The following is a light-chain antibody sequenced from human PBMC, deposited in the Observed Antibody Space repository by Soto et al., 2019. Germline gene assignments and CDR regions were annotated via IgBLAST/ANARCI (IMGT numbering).Light chain of an antibody. V-gene: IGLV1-51*01. CDR1: SSNIGNNY. J-gene: IGLJ2*01. CDR3: ATWDGSLPAEV. CDR2: DNN. Sequence: QSVLTQPPSVSAAPGQKVTISCSGSSSNIGNNYVSWYQQLPGTAPKLLIYDNNKRPLGIPDRFSGSKSGTSGTLDITGLQTGDEADYYCATWDGSLPAEVFGGGTKLTVL.